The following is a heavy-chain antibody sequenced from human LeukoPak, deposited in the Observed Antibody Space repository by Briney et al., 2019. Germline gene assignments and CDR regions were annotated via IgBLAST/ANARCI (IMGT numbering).Heavy chain of an antibody. CDR2: ISSSSSYI. V-gene: IGHV3-21*01. Sequence: GGSLRVSCAASGFTFSSYSMNWVRQAPGNGLEWVSSISSSSSYIYYADSVKGRFTISRDNAKNSLYLQMNSLRAEDTAVYYCARHYSSGWYLDYWGQGTLVTVSS. CDR1: GFTFSSYS. J-gene: IGHJ4*02. D-gene: IGHD6-19*01. CDR3: ARHYSSGWYLDY.